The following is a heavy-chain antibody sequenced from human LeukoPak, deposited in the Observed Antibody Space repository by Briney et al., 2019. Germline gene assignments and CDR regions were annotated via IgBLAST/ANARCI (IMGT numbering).Heavy chain of an antibody. CDR2: IYYSGST. J-gene: IGHJ4*02. V-gene: IGHV4-39*01. CDR3: AGRDRSAAGTTLFDY. D-gene: IGHD6-13*01. Sequence: SETLSLTCTVSGGSISSSSYYWGWIRQPPGKGLEWIGSIYYSGSTYYNPSLKSRVTISVDTSKNQFSLKLSSVTAADTAVYYCAGRDRSAAGTTLFDYWGQGTLVTVSS. CDR1: GGSISSSSYY.